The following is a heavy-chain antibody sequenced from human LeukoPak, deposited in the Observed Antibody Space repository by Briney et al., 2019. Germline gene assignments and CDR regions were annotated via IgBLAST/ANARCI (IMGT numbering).Heavy chain of an antibody. J-gene: IGHJ5*02. V-gene: IGHV4-4*09. CDR1: GGSISSYY. D-gene: IGHD3-10*01. CDR3: ARGRRRGGWFDP. CDR2: IYTSGST. Sequence: PSETLSLTCTVSGGSISSYYWSWIRQPPGKGLEWIGYIYTSGSTNYNPSLKSRVTISVDTSKNQFSLKLSSVTAADTAVYYCARGRRRGGWFDPWGQGTLVTVSS.